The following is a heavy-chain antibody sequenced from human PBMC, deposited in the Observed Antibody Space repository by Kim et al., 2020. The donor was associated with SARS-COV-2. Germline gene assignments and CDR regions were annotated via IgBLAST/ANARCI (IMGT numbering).Heavy chain of an antibody. CDR1: GGSISSSSYY. J-gene: IGHJ3*02. CDR3: ARDFSKTMIVHPVAFDI. CDR2: IYYSGST. V-gene: IGHV4-39*07. D-gene: IGHD3-22*01. Sequence: SETLSLTCTVSGGSISSSSYYWGWIRQPPGKGLEWIGSIYYSGSTYYNPSLKSRVTISVDTSKNQFSLKLSSVTAADTAVYYCARDFSKTMIVHPVAFDIWGQGTMVTVSS.